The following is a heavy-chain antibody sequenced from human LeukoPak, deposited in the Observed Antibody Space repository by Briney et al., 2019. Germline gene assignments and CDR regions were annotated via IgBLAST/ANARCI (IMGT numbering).Heavy chain of an antibody. J-gene: IGHJ4*02. D-gene: IGHD3-22*01. CDR2: MKEDGSEI. V-gene: IGHV3-7*01. CDR3: ARDGYYYDSSGYLDY. Sequence: GGSLRLSCAASGLSFSSFAMSWVRQGPGKGLDWVASMKEDGSEIRYVDSVKGRFTISRDNSKNTLYLQMNSLRAEDTAVYYCARDGYYYDSSGYLDYWGQGTLVTVSS. CDR1: GLSFSSFA.